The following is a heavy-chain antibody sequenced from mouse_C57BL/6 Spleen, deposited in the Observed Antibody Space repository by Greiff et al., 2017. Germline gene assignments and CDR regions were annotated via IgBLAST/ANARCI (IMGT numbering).Heavy chain of an antibody. CDR1: GYTFTDYN. CDR2: INPNNGGT. CDR3: ARWWDYSYFDV. V-gene: IGHV1-22*01. J-gene: IGHJ1*03. D-gene: IGHD1-1*02. Sequence: VQLQQSGPELVKPGASVKMSCKASGYTFTDYNMHWVKQSHGKSLEWIGYINPNNGGTSYNQKFKGKATLTVNKSSSTAYMELGSLTSEDSAVYYCARWWDYSYFDVWGTGTTVTVSS.